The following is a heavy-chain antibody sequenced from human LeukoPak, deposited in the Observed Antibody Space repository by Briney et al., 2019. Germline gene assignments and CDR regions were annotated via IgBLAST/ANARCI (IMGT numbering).Heavy chain of an antibody. CDR1: GFTFSSYA. CDR3: ARVVVVVPAAMVRPYYYMDV. V-gene: IGHV4-59*01. Sequence: PGGSLRLSCAASGFTFSSYAMSWIRQPPGKGLEWIGYIYYSGSTNYNPSLKSRVTISVDTSKNQFSLKLSSVTAADTAVYYCARVVVVVPAAMVRPYYYMDVWGKGTTVTVSS. J-gene: IGHJ6*03. CDR2: IYYSGST. D-gene: IGHD2-2*01.